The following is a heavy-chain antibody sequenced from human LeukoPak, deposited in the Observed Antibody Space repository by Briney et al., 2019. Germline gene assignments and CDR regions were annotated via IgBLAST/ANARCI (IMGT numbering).Heavy chain of an antibody. J-gene: IGHJ3*02. CDR1: GYTLTELS. CDR2: LDPEDGKT. CDR3: ASGIWFGEPPSDAFDI. D-gene: IGHD3-10*01. Sequence: VASVKVSCKVSGYTLTELSMHWVRQARGKGLEWMGGLDPEDGKTIYAQKFQGRVTMTEDTSTDTAYMELSSLRSDDTAVYYCASGIWFGEPPSDAFDIWGQGTMVTVSS. V-gene: IGHV1-24*01.